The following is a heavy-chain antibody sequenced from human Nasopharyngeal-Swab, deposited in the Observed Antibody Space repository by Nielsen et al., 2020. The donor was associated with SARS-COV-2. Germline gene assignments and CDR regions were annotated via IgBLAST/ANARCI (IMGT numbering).Heavy chain of an antibody. CDR2: IIPIFGTA. V-gene: IGHV1-69*06. CDR3: ARGSTVVTPVDY. D-gene: IGHD4-23*01. Sequence: SVKVSCKASGGTFSSYAISWVRQAPGQGLEWMGGIIPIFGTANYAQKFQGRVTITADKSTSTAYMELSSLRSEDTAVHYCARGSTVVTPVDYWGQGTLVTVSS. J-gene: IGHJ4*02. CDR1: GGTFSSYA.